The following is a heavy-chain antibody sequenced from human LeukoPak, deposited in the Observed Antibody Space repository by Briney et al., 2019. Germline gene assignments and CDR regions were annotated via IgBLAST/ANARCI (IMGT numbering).Heavy chain of an antibody. CDR2: IYYSGST. CDR1: GGSISSYY. V-gene: IGHV4-59*01. Sequence: SETLSLTCTVSGGSISSYYWSSIRQPPGKGLEWIGYIYYSGSTNYNPSLKSRVTISVDTSKNQFSLKLSSVTAADTAVYYCARATNYYGSGTYRFDPWGQGTLVTVSS. J-gene: IGHJ5*02. D-gene: IGHD3-10*01. CDR3: ARATNYYGSGTYRFDP.